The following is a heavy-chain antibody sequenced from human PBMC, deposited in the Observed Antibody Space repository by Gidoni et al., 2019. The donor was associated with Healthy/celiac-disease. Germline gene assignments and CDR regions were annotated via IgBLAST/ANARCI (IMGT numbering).Heavy chain of an antibody. CDR3: ARVGVSYDFWSGYYIDYYGMDV. V-gene: IGHV1-8*01. D-gene: IGHD3-3*01. CDR1: GYTFTSYD. CDR2: MNPNSGKT. Sequence: QVQLVQSGAEVKKPGASVKVSCKASGYTFTSYDINWVRQATGQGLEWMGWMNPNSGKTGYAQKFQGRVTMTRNTSISTAYMELSSLGSEDTAVYYCARVGVSYDFWSGYYIDYYGMDVWGQGTTVTVSS. J-gene: IGHJ6*02.